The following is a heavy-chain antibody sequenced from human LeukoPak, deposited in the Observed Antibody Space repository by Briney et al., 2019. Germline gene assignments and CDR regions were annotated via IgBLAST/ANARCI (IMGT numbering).Heavy chain of an antibody. V-gene: IGHV3-23*01. Sequence: PGGSLRLSCSTSGFTFNNYPMSWVRQAPGKGLEWVSAISNDGGDTKYADSVKGRFTISRDNSRNTLYLQMRSLRVEDTAIYYCGRDWKLDYWGQGTLVTVSS. CDR1: GFTFNNYP. CDR2: ISNDGGDT. D-gene: IGHD1-1*01. J-gene: IGHJ4*02. CDR3: GRDWKLDY.